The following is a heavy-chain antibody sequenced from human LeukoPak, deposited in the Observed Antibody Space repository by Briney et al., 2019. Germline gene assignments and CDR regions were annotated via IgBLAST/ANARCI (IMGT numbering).Heavy chain of an antibody. CDR2: ISSSSSYI. V-gene: IGHV3-21*01. D-gene: IGHD6-19*01. CDR3: ARDQLKRYSSGWYW. J-gene: IGHJ4*02. CDR1: GFTFSSYS. Sequence: GGSLRLSCAASGFTFSSYSMNRVRQAPGKGLEWVSSISSSSSYIYYADSVKGRFTISRDNAKNSLYLQMNSLRAEDTAVYYCARDQLKRYSSGWYWWGQGTLVTVSS.